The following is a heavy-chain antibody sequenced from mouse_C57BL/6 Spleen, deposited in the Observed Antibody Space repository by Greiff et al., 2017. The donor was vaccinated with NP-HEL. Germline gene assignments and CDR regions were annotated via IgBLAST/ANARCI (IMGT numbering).Heavy chain of an antibody. CDR1: GYAFSSYW. J-gene: IGHJ2*01. CDR3: ARDGSPYFDY. V-gene: IGHV1-80*01. Sequence: VKLMESGAELVKPGASVKISCKASGYAFSSYWMNWVKQRPGKGLEWIGQIYPGDGDTNYNGKFKGKATLTADKSSSTAYMQLSSLTSEDSAVYFCARDGSPYFDYWGQGTTLTVSS. D-gene: IGHD1-1*01. CDR2: IYPGDGDT.